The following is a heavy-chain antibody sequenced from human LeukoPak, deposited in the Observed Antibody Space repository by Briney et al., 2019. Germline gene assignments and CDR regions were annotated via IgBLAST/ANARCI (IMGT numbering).Heavy chain of an antibody. CDR1: GGSFSGYY. D-gene: IGHD3-16*02. V-gene: IGHV4-34*01. CDR2: INHSGST. CDR3: ARENYDYVWGSYQEGYYFDY. J-gene: IGHJ4*02. Sequence: SETLSLTCAVYGGSFSGYYWSWIRQPPGKGLEWIGEINHSGSTNYNPSLKSRVTISVDTSKNQLSLKLSSVTAADTAVYYCARENYDYVWGSYQEGYYFDYWGQGTLVTVSS.